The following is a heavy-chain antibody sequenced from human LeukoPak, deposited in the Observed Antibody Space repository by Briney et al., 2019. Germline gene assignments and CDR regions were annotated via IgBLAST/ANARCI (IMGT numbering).Heavy chain of an antibody. V-gene: IGHV3-9*01. CDR3: AKDTSRSSGYYENS. CDR1: GFTFDDYA. Sequence: PGRSLRLSCAASGFTFDDYAMHWVRQAPGKGLEWVSGISWNSGSIGYADSVRGRFTISRDNAKNSLYLQMNSLRAEDTALYYCAKDTSRSSGYYENSWGQGTLVTVSS. J-gene: IGHJ4*02. D-gene: IGHD3-22*01. CDR2: ISWNSGSI.